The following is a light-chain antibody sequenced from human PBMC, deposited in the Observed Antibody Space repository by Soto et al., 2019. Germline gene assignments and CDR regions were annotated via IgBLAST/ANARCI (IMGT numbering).Light chain of an antibody. CDR1: HSISSY. CDR3: KQSYRTPYT. Sequence: DIQMTQSPSSLSPSVGDRVTITCRPSHSISSYLNWYQQKPGKAPNLLIYAASSLQSGVPSRFSGSGYGKYFTLTIRSLQPEDFATYYCKQSYRTPYTFGQGTKVDIK. V-gene: IGKV1-39*01. CDR2: AAS. J-gene: IGKJ2*01.